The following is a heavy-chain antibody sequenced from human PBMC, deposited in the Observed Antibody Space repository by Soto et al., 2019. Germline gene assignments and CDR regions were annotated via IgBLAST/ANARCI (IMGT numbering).Heavy chain of an antibody. CDR2: IYSGGAI. CDR1: GFTISSNY. CDR3: ARDGYCVSTTCYFLPDV. J-gene: IGHJ6*02. D-gene: IGHD2-2*03. Sequence: GGSLRLSCAASGFTISSNYMSWVRQTPGKGLEWVSLIYSGGAIVYADSVMGRFTVSRDNSRNTLYLQMNSLRAEDTAVYYCARDGYCVSTTCYFLPDVWGQGTTVTVSS. V-gene: IGHV3-66*01.